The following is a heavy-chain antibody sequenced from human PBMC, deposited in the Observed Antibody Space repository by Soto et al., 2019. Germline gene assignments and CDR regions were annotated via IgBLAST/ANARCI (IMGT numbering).Heavy chain of an antibody. CDR2: ISGSGGST. V-gene: IGHV3-23*01. D-gene: IGHD3-10*01. J-gene: IGHJ5*02. CDR3: AKGEPRLLWFGELLGGWFDP. Sequence: GGSLRLSCAASGFTFSSYAMSWVRQAPGKGLEWVSAISGSGGSTYYADSVKGRFTISRDNSKNTLYLQMNSLRAEDTAVYYCAKGEPRLLWFGELLGGWFDPWGQGTLVTVSS. CDR1: GFTFSSYA.